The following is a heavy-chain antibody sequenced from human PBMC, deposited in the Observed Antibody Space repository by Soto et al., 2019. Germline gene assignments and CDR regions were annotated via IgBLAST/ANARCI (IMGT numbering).Heavy chain of an antibody. Sequence: QVHLVQSGAEVKKPGASVKVSCQGSGYAFTTYGITGVRQAPGQGLEWMGWISAHNGNTNYAQKLQGRVTVTRDTSTSTGYMELRRLRYVDTAVYYCARGRYGDYWGQGALVTVSS. CDR3: ARGRYGDY. CDR2: ISAHNGNT. D-gene: IGHD1-1*01. V-gene: IGHV1-18*01. J-gene: IGHJ4*02. CDR1: GYAFTTYG.